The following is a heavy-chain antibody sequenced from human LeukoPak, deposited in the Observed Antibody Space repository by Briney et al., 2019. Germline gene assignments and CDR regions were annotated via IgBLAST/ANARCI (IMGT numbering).Heavy chain of an antibody. Sequence: SETLSLTCTVSGGSISSSSYYWGWIRQPPGKGLEWIGSIYYSGSTYYNPSLKSRVTISVESSQNQFSLKLSSVTAADTAVYYCARKYYDFWSGYHSPFDYWGQGTLVTVSS. V-gene: IGHV4-39*01. CDR1: GGSISSSSYY. CDR3: ARKYYDFWSGYHSPFDY. D-gene: IGHD3-3*01. J-gene: IGHJ4*02. CDR2: IYYSGST.